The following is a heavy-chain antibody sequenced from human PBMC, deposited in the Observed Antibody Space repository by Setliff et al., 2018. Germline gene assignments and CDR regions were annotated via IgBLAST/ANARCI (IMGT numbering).Heavy chain of an antibody. Sequence: NPSETLSLTFTVSGGSISSYYWSWIRQPAGKGLEWIGHIYIGGSANYNPSLKSRVTMSIDTSKNQFSLKLNSVTAADMAVYYCAREQWLDPPGYYYMDVWAKGTTVTVS. V-gene: IGHV4-4*07. CDR3: AREQWLDPPGYYYMDV. J-gene: IGHJ6*03. D-gene: IGHD6-19*01. CDR1: GGSISSYY. CDR2: IYIGGSA.